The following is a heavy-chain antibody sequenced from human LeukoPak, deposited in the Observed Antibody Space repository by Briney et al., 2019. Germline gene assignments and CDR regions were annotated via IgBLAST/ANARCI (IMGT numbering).Heavy chain of an antibody. CDR3: AKDVNYYDSSGFDY. D-gene: IGHD3-22*01. J-gene: IGHJ4*02. V-gene: IGHV3-9*01. CDR2: ISWNSGSI. Sequence: GGSLRLSCAASGFTFHDYAMHWVRQAPGKGLKWVSGISWNSGSIGYADSVKGRFTISRDNAKNSLYLQMNSLRAEDTALYYCAKDVNYYDSSGFDYWGQGTLVTVSS. CDR1: GFTFHDYA.